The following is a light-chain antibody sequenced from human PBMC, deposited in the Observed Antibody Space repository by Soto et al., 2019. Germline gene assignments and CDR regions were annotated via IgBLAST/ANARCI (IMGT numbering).Light chain of an antibody. CDR1: SNDMGGFKY. V-gene: IGLV2-8*01. CDR3: SSYAGNNIALV. CDR2: GVT. Sequence: QSVLTQPPSASGSPGQSVTISCSGTSNDMGGFKYVSWYQQHPGKAPKLMIYGVTERPSGVPDRFSGSKSGNTASLTVSGLQADDEADYYCSSYAGNNIALVFGTGTKLTVL. J-gene: IGLJ1*01.